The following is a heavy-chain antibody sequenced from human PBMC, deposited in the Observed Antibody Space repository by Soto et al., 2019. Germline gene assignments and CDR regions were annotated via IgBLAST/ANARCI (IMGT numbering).Heavy chain of an antibody. CDR3: ARTYYDILTGEFEY. Sequence: SVKVSCKASGGTFSSYAISWVRQAPGQGLEWMGGIIPIFGTANYAQKFQGRVTITADKSTSTAYMELSSLRSEDTAVYYCARTYYDILTGEFEYWGQGTLVTVPQ. V-gene: IGHV1-69*06. D-gene: IGHD3-9*01. J-gene: IGHJ4*02. CDR2: IIPIFGTA. CDR1: GGTFSSYA.